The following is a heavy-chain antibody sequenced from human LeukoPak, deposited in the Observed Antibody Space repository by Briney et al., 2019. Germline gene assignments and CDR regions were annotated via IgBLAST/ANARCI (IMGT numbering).Heavy chain of an antibody. CDR3: AREEVGATTLIFDY. V-gene: IGHV1-2*02. D-gene: IGHD1-26*01. CDR2: INPNGGGT. J-gene: IGHJ4*02. Sequence: ASVKVSCKASGYTFTGYYMHWVRQAPGQGLEWMGWINPNGGGTNYAQKFQGRVTMTRDTSISTAYMELSRLRSDDTAVYYCAREEVGATTLIFDYWGQGTLVTVSS. CDR1: GYTFTGYY.